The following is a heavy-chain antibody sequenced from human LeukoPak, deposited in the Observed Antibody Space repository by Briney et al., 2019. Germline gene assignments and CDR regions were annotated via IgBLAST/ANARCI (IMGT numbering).Heavy chain of an antibody. D-gene: IGHD6-19*01. V-gene: IGHV4-34*01. J-gene: IGHJ6*02. Sequence: TWVRQPPGKGLEWIGEINHSGSTNYNPSLKSRVTISVDTSKNQFSLKLSSVTAADTAVYYCARGRSSGWFYYGMDVWGQGTTVTVSS. CDR3: ARGRSSGWFYYGMDV. CDR2: INHSGST.